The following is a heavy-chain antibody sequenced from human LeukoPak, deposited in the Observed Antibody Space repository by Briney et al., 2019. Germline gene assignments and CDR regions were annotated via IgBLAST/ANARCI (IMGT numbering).Heavy chain of an antibody. D-gene: IGHD1-26*01. V-gene: IGHV3-33*01. CDR2: IWYDGSNK. J-gene: IGHJ3*02. CDR3: ARDRYSGLYPMYDAFDI. Sequence: GGSLRLPCAASGFTFSSYGMHWVRQAPGKGLEWVAVIWYDGSNKYYADSVKGRFTISRDNSKNTLYLQMNCLRAEDTAVYYCARDRYSGLYPMYDAFDIWGQGTMVTVSS. CDR1: GFTFSSYG.